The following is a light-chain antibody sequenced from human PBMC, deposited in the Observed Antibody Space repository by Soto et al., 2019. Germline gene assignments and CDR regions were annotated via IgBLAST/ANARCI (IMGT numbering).Light chain of an antibody. Sequence: DFQMTQSPSTLSASVGDRVTITCRASQSISSRLAWYQQKPGKAPSLLIYEASNLQSGVPSRFSCSGSGTEFTLTITSLQPDDFATYSSQQYNTYPWTFGQGTKVEVK. J-gene: IGKJ1*01. CDR2: EAS. V-gene: IGKV1-5*03. CDR3: QQYNTYPWT. CDR1: QSISSR.